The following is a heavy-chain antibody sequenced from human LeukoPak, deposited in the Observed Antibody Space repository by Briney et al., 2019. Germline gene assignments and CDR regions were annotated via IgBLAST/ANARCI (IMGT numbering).Heavy chain of an antibody. CDR2: IYWDDDK. CDR3: AHRGGSGTYYDYGFDY. J-gene: IGHJ4*02. V-gene: IGHV2-5*02. D-gene: IGHD3-10*01. Sequence: SGPTVVKPTQTLTLTCSFSGFSLSTSGMGVGWIRQPPGKALEWLALIYWDDDKRYSPSLRSRVTITKDSSKNQVVLTMTNIEAVDTATYYCAHRGGSGTYYDYGFDYRGQGTLVTVSS. CDR1: GFSLSTSGMG.